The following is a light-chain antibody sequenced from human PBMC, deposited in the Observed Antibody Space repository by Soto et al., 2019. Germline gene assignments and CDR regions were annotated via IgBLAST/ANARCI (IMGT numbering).Light chain of an antibody. Sequence: QSVLTQPASVSGSPGQSITISCTGSSSDIGSYNYVSWYQQHPGKAPQLMIYDVSDRPSGVSNRFAGSKSVNTASLTISGLQAEDEADYYCSSYTSSSTLRFGRGTKLTVL. CDR3: SSYTSSSTLR. CDR1: SSDIGSYNY. CDR2: DVS. J-gene: IGLJ2*01. V-gene: IGLV2-14*01.